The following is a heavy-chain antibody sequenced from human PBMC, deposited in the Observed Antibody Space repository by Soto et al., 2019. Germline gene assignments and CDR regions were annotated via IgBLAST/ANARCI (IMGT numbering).Heavy chain of an antibody. D-gene: IGHD3-16*01. V-gene: IGHV3-23*01. J-gene: IGHJ5*02. Sequence: EVQLLESGGGLVQPGGSLRLSCAASGFTFSNYDMSWVRQAPGKGLEWVSMISGSVDSTYYADSVKGRFTISRDNSKNALYLQMTSLRAEDTAVYYCAKCGGASGYEAADRWGQGTLVTVSS. CDR3: AKCGGASGYEAADR. CDR2: ISGSVDST. CDR1: GFTFSNYD.